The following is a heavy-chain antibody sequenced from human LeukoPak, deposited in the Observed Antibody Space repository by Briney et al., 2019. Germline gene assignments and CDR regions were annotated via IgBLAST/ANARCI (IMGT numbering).Heavy chain of an antibody. Sequence: SETLSLTCTVSGGSISSYYWSWLRQPPGKGLEWIGYIYYSGSTNYNPSLKSRVTISVDTSKNQFSLKLSSVTAADTAVYYCARKSGSSGYYSGWYFDYWGQGTLVTLSS. J-gene: IGHJ4*02. V-gene: IGHV4-59*01. CDR2: IYYSGST. D-gene: IGHD3-22*01. CDR1: GGSISSYY. CDR3: ARKSGSSGYYSGWYFDY.